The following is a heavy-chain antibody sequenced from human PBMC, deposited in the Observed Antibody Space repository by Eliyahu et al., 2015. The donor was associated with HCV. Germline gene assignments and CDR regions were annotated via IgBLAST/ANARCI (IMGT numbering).Heavy chain of an antibody. J-gene: IGHJ4*02. V-gene: IGHV4-39*01. D-gene: IGHD3-22*01. CDR2: IFYRGTT. CDR1: GGSIGSSSYY. Sequence: QLQLQESGPGLVKPSETLSLTCTVSGGSIGSSSYYWGWIRQPPGKGLEWIGSIFYRGTTYYNPSLESRVTMSVQMSKNQFSLRLSSVTAADTAIYYCTRHATPALSYYESGGYYYFEYWGQGTLVTVSS. CDR3: TRHATPALSYYESGGYYYFEY.